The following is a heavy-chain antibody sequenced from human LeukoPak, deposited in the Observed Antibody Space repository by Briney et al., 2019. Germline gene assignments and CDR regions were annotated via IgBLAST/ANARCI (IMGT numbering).Heavy chain of an antibody. J-gene: IGHJ3*02. V-gene: IGHV3-43*02. CDR1: GFTFDDYA. D-gene: IGHD2-21*01. CDR2: ISGDGRDA. Sequence: GGSLRLSCAASGFTFDDYAMHWVRQAPGKGLEWVSLISGDGRDAYYGDFVKGRFTISRDNINNSLYLQMNNLRTEDTALYYCAKDRVPAYQDTADSFDMCGQGTVVTVSS. CDR3: AKDRVPAYQDTADSFDM.